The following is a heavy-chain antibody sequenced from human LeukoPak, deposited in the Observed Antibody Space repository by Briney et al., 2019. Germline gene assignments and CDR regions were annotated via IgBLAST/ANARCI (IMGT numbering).Heavy chain of an antibody. D-gene: IGHD5-18*01. CDR1: GYTFTGYY. CDR2: INPNSGGT. Sequence: GASVKVSFKASGYTFTGYYMHWVRQAPGQGLEWMGWINPNSGGTNYAQRFQGRVTMTRETSISTAYMELSRLRSDDTAVYYCASRGPRGYSYVIGYFDYWGQGTLVTVSS. V-gene: IGHV1-2*02. CDR3: ASRGPRGYSYVIGYFDY. J-gene: IGHJ4*02.